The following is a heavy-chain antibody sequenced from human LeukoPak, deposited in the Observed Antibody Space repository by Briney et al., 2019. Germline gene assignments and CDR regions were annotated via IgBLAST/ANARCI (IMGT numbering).Heavy chain of an antibody. D-gene: IGHD6-19*01. CDR1: GGSFSGYS. V-gene: IGHV4-34*01. J-gene: IGHJ4*02. Sequence: SETLSLTCVFSGGSFSGYSWSWIRQTPGQGLEWIGETNHRGSTNYNPSLKSRVTISVDASKSQFYLKLSSVTAADTAVYYCARVSRWFLAVAGYADFWGQGTQVTVSS. CDR3: ARVSRWFLAVAGYADF. CDR2: TNHRGST.